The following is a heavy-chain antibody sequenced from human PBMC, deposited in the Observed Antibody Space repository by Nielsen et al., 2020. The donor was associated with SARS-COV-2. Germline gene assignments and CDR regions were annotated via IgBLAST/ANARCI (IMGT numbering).Heavy chain of an antibody. CDR3: AKDFLVAGDAFDI. J-gene: IGHJ3*02. CDR2: ISYDGTE. Sequence: GESLKISCATSGFTFSSHALHWVRQAPGKGLQWMAIISYDGTEHYADSVKGRFTISRDNAKNSLYLQMNSLRAEDTALYYCAKDFLVAGDAFDIWGQGTMVTVSS. V-gene: IGHV3-30*04. CDR1: GFTFSSHA. D-gene: IGHD2-21*01.